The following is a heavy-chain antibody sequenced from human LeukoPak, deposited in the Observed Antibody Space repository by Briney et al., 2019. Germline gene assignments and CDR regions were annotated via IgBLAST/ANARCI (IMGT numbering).Heavy chain of an antibody. CDR3: ARRWVYDKRAFDA. D-gene: IGHD3-22*01. Sequence: PSETLSLTCAVYGGSFRGYYWSWIRQPPGKGLEWIGEINHSGSTNYNPSLKSRVTISVDTSKNQFSLKLSSVTAADTAVYYCARRWVYDKRAFDAWGQGTMVTVSS. J-gene: IGHJ3*01. CDR2: INHSGST. CDR1: GGSFRGYY. V-gene: IGHV4-34*01.